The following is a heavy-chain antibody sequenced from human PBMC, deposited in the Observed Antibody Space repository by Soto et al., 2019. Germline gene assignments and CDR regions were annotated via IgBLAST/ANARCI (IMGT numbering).Heavy chain of an antibody. J-gene: IGHJ4*02. CDR1: GYTFTSYD. CDR3: ARGLGSSGWYVY. Sequence: ASVKVSCKASGYTFTSYDINWVRQATGQGLEWMGWMNRNSGNTGYAQKFQGRVTMTRNTSISTAYMELSSLRSEDTAVYYCARGLGSSGWYVYWGQGTLVTVSS. CDR2: MNRNSGNT. V-gene: IGHV1-8*01. D-gene: IGHD6-19*01.